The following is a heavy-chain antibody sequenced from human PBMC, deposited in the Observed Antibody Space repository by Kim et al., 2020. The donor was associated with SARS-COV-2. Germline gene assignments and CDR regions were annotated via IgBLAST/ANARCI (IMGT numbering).Heavy chain of an antibody. V-gene: IGHV3-15*01. CDR3: TTDGIVVVPAAIIYYYYYGMDV. D-gene: IGHD2-2*01. CDR1: GFTFSNAW. Sequence: GGSLRLSCAASGFTFSNAWMSWVRQAPGKGLEWVGRIKSKTDGGTTDYAAPVKGRFTISRDDSKNTLYLQMNSLKTEDTAVYYCTTDGIVVVPAAIIYYYYYGMDVWGQGTTVTVSS. J-gene: IGHJ6*02. CDR2: IKSKTDGGTT.